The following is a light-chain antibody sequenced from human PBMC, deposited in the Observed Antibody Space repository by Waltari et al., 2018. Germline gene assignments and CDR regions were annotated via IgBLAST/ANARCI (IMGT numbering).Light chain of an antibody. V-gene: IGKV3-11*01. J-gene: IGKJ2*01. CDR3: QQRSNWPQYT. CDR1: QGVSSY. CDR2: DAS. Sequence: EIVLTQSPATLSLSPGERATLSCRASQGVSSYLAWYQQKPGQAPRLLIYDASNRATGIPARFSGSGSGTDFTLTISSLEPDDFAVYYCQQRSNWPQYTFGQGTKLEIK.